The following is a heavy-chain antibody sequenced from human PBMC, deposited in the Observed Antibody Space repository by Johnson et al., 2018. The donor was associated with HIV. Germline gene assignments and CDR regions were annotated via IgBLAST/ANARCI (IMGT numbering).Heavy chain of an antibody. CDR1: GFTFSNFA. CDR3: ARIGGSYLVLWAFEI. V-gene: IGHV3-30-3*01. CDR2: ISYAGHNK. J-gene: IGHJ3*02. D-gene: IGHD1-26*01. Sequence: QMLLVESGGGVVQPGRSLRLSCAASGFTFSNFALHWVRQAPGKGLEWVAIISYAGHNKYYAASVQGRFPISRANSKNRLYMQMNSLKPEDTALYYCARIGGSYLVLWAFEIWGQGTMVTVSS.